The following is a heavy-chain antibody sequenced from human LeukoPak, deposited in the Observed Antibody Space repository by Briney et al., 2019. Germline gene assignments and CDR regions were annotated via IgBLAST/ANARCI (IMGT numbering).Heavy chain of an antibody. Sequence: GGSLRLSCAASGFTFSDYYMSWIRQAPGKGLEWVSYISSSSSYTNYADPVKGRFTISRDNAKNSLYLQMNSLRAEDTAVYYCARVAGGTLDYWGQGTLVTVSS. CDR3: ARVAGGTLDY. V-gene: IGHV3-11*05. CDR2: ISSSSSYT. J-gene: IGHJ4*02. CDR1: GFTFSDYY.